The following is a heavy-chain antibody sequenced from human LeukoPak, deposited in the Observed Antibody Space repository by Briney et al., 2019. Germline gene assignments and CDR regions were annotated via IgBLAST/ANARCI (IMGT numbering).Heavy chain of an antibody. CDR1: GYTFTSYD. D-gene: IGHD3-10*01. Sequence: ASVKVSCKASGYTFTSYDINWVRQSTGQGLEWMGWINPNSGGTNYAQKFQGWVTMTRDTSISTAYMELSRLRSDDTAVYYCARDGGPYTAFDVLGQGTMVTVSS. V-gene: IGHV1-2*04. CDR2: INPNSGGT. J-gene: IGHJ3*01. CDR3: ARDGGPYTAFDV.